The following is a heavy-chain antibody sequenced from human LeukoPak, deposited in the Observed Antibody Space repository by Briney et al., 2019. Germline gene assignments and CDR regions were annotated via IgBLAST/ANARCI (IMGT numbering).Heavy chain of an antibody. CDR3: AKDLKPAAGPFGY. Sequence: PGGSLRLSCAASGFTFTSYAMSWVRQAPGKGLEWVSAISGSGGSTYYADSVKGRFTISRDRSKNTLYLQMNSLRAEDTAVYYCAKDLKPAAGPFGYWGQGTLVTVSS. J-gene: IGHJ4*02. CDR1: GFTFTSYA. CDR2: ISGSGGST. V-gene: IGHV3-23*01. D-gene: IGHD6-13*01.